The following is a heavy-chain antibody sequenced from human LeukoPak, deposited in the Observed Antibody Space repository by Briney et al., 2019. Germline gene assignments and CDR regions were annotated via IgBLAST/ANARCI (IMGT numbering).Heavy chain of an antibody. CDR1: GYTFTGYY. J-gene: IGHJ5*02. CDR2: INPNSGDT. V-gene: IGHV1-2*02. Sequence: ASVKASCKASGYTFTGYYMHWVRQAPGQRLEWMGWINPNSGDTLYAQKFQGRVTMTKDTSITTAYMELSSLKSDDTAVYYCVRDAAPSLDPWGQGTLVTVSS. CDR3: VRDAAPSLDP.